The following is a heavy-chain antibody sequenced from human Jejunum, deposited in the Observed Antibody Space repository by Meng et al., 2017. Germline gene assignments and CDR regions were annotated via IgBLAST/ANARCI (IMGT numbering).Heavy chain of an antibody. V-gene: IGHV4-39*07. CDR1: GGSSSKYY. CDR2: IYYSGST. D-gene: IGHD1-14*01. CDR3: ARDHGSSNWFYY. Sequence: QLHLPEAGPGLGNPSAPLSLTCTVSGGSSSKYYWGWIRQPPGKGLEWIGTIYYSGSTYYNPSLESRVTISVDTSKNEFSLKLSSVTAADTAVYYCARDHGSSNWFYYWGQGTLVTVSS. J-gene: IGHJ5*01.